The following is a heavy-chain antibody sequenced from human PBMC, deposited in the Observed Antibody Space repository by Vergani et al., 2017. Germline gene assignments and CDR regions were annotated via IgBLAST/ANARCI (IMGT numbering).Heavy chain of an antibody. J-gene: IGHJ4*02. Sequence: EVQLLESGGGLVQPGGSLRLSCAASGFTFSSYAMSWVRQAPGKGLEWVSAISGSGGSTYYADSVKGRFTISRDNSKNTLYLQMNSLRTEDTAVYYCARGVWGSGWLIDYWGQGTLVTVSS. D-gene: IGHD6-19*01. CDR1: GFTFSSYA. CDR2: ISGSGGST. V-gene: IGHV3-23*01. CDR3: ARGVWGSGWLIDY.